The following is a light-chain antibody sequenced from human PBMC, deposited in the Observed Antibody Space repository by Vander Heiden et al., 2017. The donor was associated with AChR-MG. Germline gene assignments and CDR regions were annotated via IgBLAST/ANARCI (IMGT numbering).Light chain of an antibody. Sequence: EIVLTQSPDTLSLSPGERATLSCRASQSVSSSLAWYQQKPGQAPRLLIYDASNRATGIPARFSGSGSETDFTLTISSLEPEDFAVYYCQQRSNWPWTFGQGTKVEVK. CDR3: QQRSNWPWT. CDR2: DAS. V-gene: IGKV3-11*01. J-gene: IGKJ1*01. CDR1: QSVSSS.